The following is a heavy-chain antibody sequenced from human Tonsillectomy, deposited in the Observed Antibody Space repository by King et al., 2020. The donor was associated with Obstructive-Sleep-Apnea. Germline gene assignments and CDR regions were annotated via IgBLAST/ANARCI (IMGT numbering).Heavy chain of an antibody. CDR1: GYTFTTHG. CDR3: VREPKHFDY. J-gene: IGHJ4*02. CDR2: INTNTGNP. Sequence: VQLVESGSELKGPGASVKISCKASGYTFTTHGMNWVRQAPGQGLEWMGWINTNTGNPIYAQDFTGRFVFSLDKSVSTAYLEISSLKAEDTAVYYYVREPKHFDYGGQGTLVTVPS. V-gene: IGHV7-4-1*02.